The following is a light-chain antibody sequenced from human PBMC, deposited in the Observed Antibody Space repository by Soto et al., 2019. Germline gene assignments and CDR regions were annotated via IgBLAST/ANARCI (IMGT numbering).Light chain of an antibody. J-gene: IGKJ4*01. Sequence: EIVLTQSPATLSVSPGESATLSCRASQSVSSNLAWYQQKPGQAPRLLIYGASARDTGIPARFSGSGSGTEFTLTISSLQSEDFAVDYCQQYNNWPPLTFGGGTKVDI. CDR3: QQYNNWPPLT. CDR1: QSVSSN. CDR2: GAS. V-gene: IGKV3-15*01.